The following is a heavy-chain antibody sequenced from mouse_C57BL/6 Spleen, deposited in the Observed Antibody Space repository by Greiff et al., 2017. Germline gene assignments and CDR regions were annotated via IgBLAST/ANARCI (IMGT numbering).Heavy chain of an antibody. CDR2: LRLKSDNYAT. J-gene: IGHJ4*01. CDR3: TYYGSSLDYAMDY. D-gene: IGHD1-1*01. Sequence: EVKLVESGGGLVQPGGSMKLSCVASGFTFSNYWMNWVRQSPEKGLEWVAQLRLKSDNYATNYAESVKGRFTISRDDSKSSVYLQMNNLRAEDTGIYYCTYYGSSLDYAMDYWGQGTSVTVSS. CDR1: GFTFSNYW. V-gene: IGHV6-3*01.